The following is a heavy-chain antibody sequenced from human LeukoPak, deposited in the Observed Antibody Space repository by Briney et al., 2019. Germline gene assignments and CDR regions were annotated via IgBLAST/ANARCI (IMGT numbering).Heavy chain of an antibody. CDR3: ARNQGYSYPDY. D-gene: IGHD5-18*01. CDR1: GLTFSNYA. Sequence: GGSLRLSCAASGLTFSNYAMNWVRQAPGKGLEWVSMISHSGGITCYADSVKGRFTISRDNSRNTLYLQMNSLRAEDTAMYFCARNQGYSYPDYWGQGTLVTVSS. V-gene: IGHV3-23*01. CDR2: ISHSGGIT. J-gene: IGHJ4*02.